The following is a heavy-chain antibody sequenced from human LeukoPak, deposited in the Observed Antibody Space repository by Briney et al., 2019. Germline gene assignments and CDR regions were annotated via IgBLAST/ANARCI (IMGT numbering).Heavy chain of an antibody. CDR3: AKAYYYDSSGYYPADDY. V-gene: IGHV3-30*18. Sequence: GGSLRPSCAASGFTFSSYGMHWVRQAPGKGLEWVAVISYDGSNKYYADSVKGRFTISRDNSKNTLYLQMNSLRAEDTAVYYCAKAYYYDSSGYYPADDYWGQGTLVTVSS. CDR2: ISYDGSNK. J-gene: IGHJ4*02. D-gene: IGHD3-22*01. CDR1: GFTFSSYG.